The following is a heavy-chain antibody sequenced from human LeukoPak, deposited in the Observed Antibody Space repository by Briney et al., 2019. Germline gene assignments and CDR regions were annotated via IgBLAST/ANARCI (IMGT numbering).Heavy chain of an antibody. V-gene: IGHV3-21*01. D-gene: IGHD2-8*01. J-gene: IGHJ3*02. CDR2: ISSSSSYI. Sequence: GGSLRLSCAAYGFTFSSYSMNWVRQAPGKGLEWVSSISSSSSYIYYADSVKGRFTISRDNAKNSLYLQMNSLRAEDTAVYYCARDLTEDIVLMVYAIRAFDIWGQGTMVTVSS. CDR3: ARDLTEDIVLMVYAIRAFDI. CDR1: GFTFSSYS.